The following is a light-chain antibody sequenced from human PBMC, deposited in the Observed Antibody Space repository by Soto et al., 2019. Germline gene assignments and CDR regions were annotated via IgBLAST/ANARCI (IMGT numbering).Light chain of an antibody. V-gene: IGLV1-44*01. CDR1: TSNIGSTA. Sequence: QAVVTQPPSASGTPGQTVSISCSGGTSNIGSTAVDWYQQVPGTAPKLLIYSNNERPSGVPDRFSGSKSGTSASLAISGLKPEDEGDYFCATWDYDMSGVLFGGGTKLTVL. J-gene: IGLJ2*01. CDR3: ATWDYDMSGVL. CDR2: SNN.